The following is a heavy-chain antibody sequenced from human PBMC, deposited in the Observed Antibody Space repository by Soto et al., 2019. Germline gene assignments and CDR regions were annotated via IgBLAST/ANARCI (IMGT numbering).Heavy chain of an antibody. V-gene: IGHV4-31*03. D-gene: IGHD2-21*02. CDR3: ARESPKRVVVTATKRGAFDI. CDR1: GGSISSGGYY. J-gene: IGHJ3*02. Sequence: QVQLQESGPGLVKPSQTLSLTCTVSGGSISSGGYYWSWIRQHPGKGLEWIGYIYYSGSTYYNPSLKSRVTISVDTSKNQFSLKLSSVTAADTAVYYCARESPKRVVVTATKRGAFDIWGQGTMVTVSS. CDR2: IYYSGST.